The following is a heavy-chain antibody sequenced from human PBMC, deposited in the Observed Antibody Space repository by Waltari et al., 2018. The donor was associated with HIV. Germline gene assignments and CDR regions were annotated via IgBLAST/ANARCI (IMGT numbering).Heavy chain of an antibody. Sequence: QVQLVQSGAEVKTPGSSVKVSCKASGGSFGNNVINWLRQAPGHGLEWMGGYSPILRKTKGAQKFEGRVTIAADDSTSTVYVEVSSLRYEDTALYYCARDLAVFGVVAPSYGMDVWGQGTTVTVSS. CDR2: YSPILRKT. CDR3: ARDLAVFGVVAPSYGMDV. V-gene: IGHV1-69*13. J-gene: IGHJ6*02. CDR1: GGSFGNNV. D-gene: IGHD3-3*01.